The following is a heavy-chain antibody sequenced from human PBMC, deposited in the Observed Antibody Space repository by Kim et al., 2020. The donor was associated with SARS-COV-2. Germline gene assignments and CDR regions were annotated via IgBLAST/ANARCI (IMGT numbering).Heavy chain of an antibody. CDR2: INARRTT. D-gene: IGHD6-6*01. V-gene: IGHV3-23*01. Sequence: GGSLRLSCAASGFSFVDYAMGWVRQAPGKGLEWVSTINARRTTYYSDSVKGRFTISRDSSKNVVDLQMNSLRADDTAVYYCAKTIVEARFFDSWGQGT. J-gene: IGHJ4*02. CDR1: GFSFVDYA. CDR3: AKTIVEARFFDS.